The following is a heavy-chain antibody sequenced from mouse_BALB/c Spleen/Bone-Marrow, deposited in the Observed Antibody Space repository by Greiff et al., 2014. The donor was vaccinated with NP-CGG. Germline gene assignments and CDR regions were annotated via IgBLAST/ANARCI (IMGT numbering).Heavy chain of an antibody. D-gene: IGHD2-14*01. V-gene: IGHV14-3*02. J-gene: IGHJ2*01. CDR3: ASYYRYSFDY. CDR2: IDPANGNT. Sequence: EVQRVESGAELVKPGASVKLSCTGSGFNIKDTYMHWVKQRPEQGLERIGRIDPANGNTKYDPKFQGKATITADTSSNTAYLQLSSLTSEDTAVYYCASYYRYSFDYWGQGTTLTVSS. CDR1: GFNIKDTY.